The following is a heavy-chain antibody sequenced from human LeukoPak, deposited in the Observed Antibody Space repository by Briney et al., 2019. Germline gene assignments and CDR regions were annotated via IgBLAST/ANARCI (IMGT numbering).Heavy chain of an antibody. Sequence: ETGGSLRLSCAASGFRFSSYAMHWVRQAPGKGLQWVAFIQFDGSDKYYADSVKGRFTISRDNSKNTLYLQMNSLRAEDTAVYYCAKVHYGGNKDYWGQGTLVTVSS. CDR3: AKVHYGGNKDY. D-gene: IGHD4-23*01. CDR2: IQFDGSDK. V-gene: IGHV3-30*02. J-gene: IGHJ4*02. CDR1: GFRFSSYA.